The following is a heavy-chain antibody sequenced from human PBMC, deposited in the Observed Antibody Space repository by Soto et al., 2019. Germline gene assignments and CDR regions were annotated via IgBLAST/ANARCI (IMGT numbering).Heavy chain of an antibody. CDR3: ARVSDGWGSYFDY. CDR2: IYTDGSP. CDR1: GITVSSNY. V-gene: IGHV3-53*01. J-gene: IGHJ4*02. Sequence: PGGSLRLSCAASGITVSSNYMSWVRQAPGKGLEWVSVIYTDGSPYYADSVKGRFTISRDNSKNTLYLQMNSLRAEDTAVYYCARVSDGWGSYFDYWGQGTQVTVSS. D-gene: IGHD3-16*01.